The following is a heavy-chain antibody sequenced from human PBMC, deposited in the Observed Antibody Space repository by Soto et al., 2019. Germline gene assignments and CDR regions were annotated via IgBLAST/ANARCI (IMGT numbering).Heavy chain of an antibody. CDR2: IYYSGST. J-gene: IGHJ3*02. CDR1: GGSIRSSSYY. V-gene: IGHV4-39*01. Sequence: SETLSLTCIVSGGSIRSSSYYWGWIRQPPGKGLEWIGSIYYSGSTYYNPSLKSRVTISVDTSKNQFSLKLSSVTAADTAVYYCARVDYGGPDAFDIWGEGTMVTVSS. CDR3: ARVDYGGPDAFDI. D-gene: IGHD4-17*01.